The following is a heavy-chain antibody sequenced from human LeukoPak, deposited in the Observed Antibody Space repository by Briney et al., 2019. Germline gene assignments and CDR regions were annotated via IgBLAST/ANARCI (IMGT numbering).Heavy chain of an antibody. Sequence: GGSLRLSCAASGFTFSSYSMHWVRQAPGKGLEYLSGISSNGGNTYYANSVKGRFTISRDNSKNTLYLQMNSLRAEDTAVYYCARDAGGTYSLAFDLWGQGTMVTVSS. CDR2: ISSNGGNT. CDR3: ARDAGGTYSLAFDL. CDR1: GFTFSSYS. D-gene: IGHD1-26*01. J-gene: IGHJ3*01. V-gene: IGHV3-64*01.